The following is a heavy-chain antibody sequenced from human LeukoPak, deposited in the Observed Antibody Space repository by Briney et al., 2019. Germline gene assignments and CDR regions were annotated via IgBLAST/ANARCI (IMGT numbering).Heavy chain of an antibody. D-gene: IGHD6-13*01. J-gene: IGHJ5*02. CDR1: GYTFTSYY. CDR3: ARDRRSSSWKIQNWFDP. V-gene: IGHV1-46*01. CDR2: VNFYGCST. Sequence: SVNVSCKASGYTFTSYYIHWVRQAPAQGLEWMGIVNFYGCSTSYAQNYQGRVTMTRDTSTSTVYMELSSLRSEDTAVYYCARDRRSSSWKIQNWFDPWGQGTLVSASS.